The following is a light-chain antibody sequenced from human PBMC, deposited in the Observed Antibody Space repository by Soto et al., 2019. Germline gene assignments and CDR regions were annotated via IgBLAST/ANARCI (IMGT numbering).Light chain of an antibody. CDR1: QNILFANNKKNY. V-gene: IGKV4-1*01. Sequence: DIVMTQSPDSLAVSLGERATINCKSSQNILFANNKKNYLAWYQQKPGQPPKVLFYWASTRESGVPDRFSGSGSGTDFTLTISGLQAEDVAVYCCQQYYSTLAPTFGGGTKVEIK. CDR2: WAS. J-gene: IGKJ4*01. CDR3: QQYYSTLAPT.